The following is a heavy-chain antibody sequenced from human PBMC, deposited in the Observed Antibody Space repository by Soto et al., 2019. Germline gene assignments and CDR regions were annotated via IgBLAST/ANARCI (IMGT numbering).Heavy chain of an antibody. Sequence: GGSLRLSCAASGFTFSTYAMSWVRQAPGKGLEWVSAISGSGSNTYYADSVKGRFTISRDDSKSTLYLQMSSLRAEDTAVYYCARDPSHSYYTLFYYFDYWGQGTLVTVSS. CDR3: ARDPSHSYYTLFYYFDY. CDR2: ISGSGSNT. J-gene: IGHJ4*02. V-gene: IGHV3-23*01. CDR1: GFTFSTYA. D-gene: IGHD1-26*01.